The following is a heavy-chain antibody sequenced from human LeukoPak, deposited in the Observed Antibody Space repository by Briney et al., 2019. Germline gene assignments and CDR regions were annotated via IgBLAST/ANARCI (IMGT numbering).Heavy chain of an antibody. V-gene: IGHV4-34*01. D-gene: IGHD4-23*01. CDR3: ASGTQYGGNSGAYYLDPYYYYGMDV. Sequence: SETLSLTCAVYGGSFSGYYWSWIRQPPGKGLEWIGEINHSGSTNYNPSLKSRVTISVDTSKNQFSLKLSSVTAADTAVYYCASGTQYGGNSGAYYLDPYYYYGMDVWGQGTTVTVSS. CDR1: GGSFSGYY. J-gene: IGHJ6*02. CDR2: INHSGST.